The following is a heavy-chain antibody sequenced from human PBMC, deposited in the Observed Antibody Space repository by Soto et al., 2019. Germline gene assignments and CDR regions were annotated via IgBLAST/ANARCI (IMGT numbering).Heavy chain of an antibody. CDR1: GFTFSSYA. J-gene: IGHJ4*02. CDR2: ISDDGSNK. CDR3: ARDARSGYSYGRLFGY. D-gene: IGHD5-18*01. V-gene: IGHV3-30-3*01. Sequence: QVQLVESGGGVVQPGRSLRLSCAASGFTFSSYAMHWVRQAPGKGLEWVAVISDDGSNKYYADSVKGRFTISRDNSKNTLYLQMNSLRAEDTAVYYCARDARSGYSYGRLFGYWGQGTLVTVSS.